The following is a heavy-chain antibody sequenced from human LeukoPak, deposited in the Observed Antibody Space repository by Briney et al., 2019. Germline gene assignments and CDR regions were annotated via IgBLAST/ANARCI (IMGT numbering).Heavy chain of an antibody. D-gene: IGHD4-17*01. CDR3: ARAISGDSFVFDY. CDR2: IYYSGST. V-gene: IGHV4-31*03. CDR1: GGSISSDGYY. J-gene: IGHJ4*02. Sequence: SETLSLTCTVSGGSISSDGYYWNWIRQHPGKGLEWIGYIYYSGSTYYNPSLKSRVSLSVDTSKNQFSLKLSSVTAADTAVYYCARAISGDSFVFDYWGQGTLVTVSS.